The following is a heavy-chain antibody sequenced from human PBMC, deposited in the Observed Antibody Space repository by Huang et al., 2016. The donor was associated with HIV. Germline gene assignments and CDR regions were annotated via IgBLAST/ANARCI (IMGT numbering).Heavy chain of an antibody. Sequence: QVLLVQSGAEVRKPGSSVKVSCTAFGGTFSSYAISWVRQAPGQGLEWMGGISPIFGTANYTQKFKGRVTITVDESTNTGYMELTRLTSEDTAVYYCARTAYSYGFRQGYNWFDPWGQGTPVTVSS. CDR3: ARTAYSYGFRQGYNWFDP. CDR2: ISPIFGTA. J-gene: IGHJ5*02. D-gene: IGHD5-18*01. CDR1: GGTFSSYA. V-gene: IGHV1-69*13.